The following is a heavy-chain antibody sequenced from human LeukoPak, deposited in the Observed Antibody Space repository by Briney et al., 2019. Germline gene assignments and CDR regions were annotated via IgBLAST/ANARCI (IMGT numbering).Heavy chain of an antibody. V-gene: IGHV4-4*02. D-gene: IGHD3-10*01. J-gene: IGHJ3*02. CDR3: ARSRTMVRGVTDAFDI. CDR2: IHHSGST. CDR1: GDSISSNNW. Sequence: IPSETLSLTCSVSGDSISSNNWWNWVRQPPGKGLEWIGEIHHSGSTNYNPSLKSRVTISVDTSKNQFSLKLSSVTAADTAVYYCARSRTMVRGVTDAFDIWGQGTMVTVSS.